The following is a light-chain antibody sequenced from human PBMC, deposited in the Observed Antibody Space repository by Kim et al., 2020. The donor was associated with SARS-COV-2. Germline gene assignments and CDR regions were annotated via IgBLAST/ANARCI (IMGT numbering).Light chain of an antibody. Sequence: PRQTARITCSGDALPKQYAYWYPQKPGQAPLLVIYKDTERPSGIPERFSGSTSGTTVTLTISGVQTQDEADYYCQSSDTSATSWVFGGGTQLTVL. V-gene: IGLV3-25*03. J-gene: IGLJ3*02. CDR3: QSSDTSATSWV. CDR1: ALPKQY. CDR2: KDT.